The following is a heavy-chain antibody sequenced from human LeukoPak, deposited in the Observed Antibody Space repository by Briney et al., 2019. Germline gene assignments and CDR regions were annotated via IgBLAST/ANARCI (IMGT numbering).Heavy chain of an antibody. CDR2: INHSGST. J-gene: IGHJ4*02. Sequence: SETLSLTCAVYGGSFSGYYWSWIRQPPGKGQEWIGEINHSGSTNYNPSLKSRVTISVDTSKNQFSLKLSSVTAADTAVYYCASAEVIDYSNYRSFDYWGQGTLVTVSS. V-gene: IGHV4-34*01. CDR3: ASAEVIDYSNYRSFDY. D-gene: IGHD4-11*01. CDR1: GGSFSGYY.